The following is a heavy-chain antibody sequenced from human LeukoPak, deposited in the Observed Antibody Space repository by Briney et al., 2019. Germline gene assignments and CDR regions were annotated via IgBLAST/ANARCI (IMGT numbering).Heavy chain of an antibody. CDR1: GGTFSSEA. V-gene: IGHV1-2*04. D-gene: IGHD2-15*01. CDR3: ARGRYGVVVVAATPELDY. J-gene: IGHJ4*02. Sequence: ASVKVSCKASGGTFSSEAFIWVRQPPGQGLEGMGWINPNSGGTNYAQKFQGWVTMTRDTSISTAYMELSRLRSDDTAVYYCARGRYGVVVVAATPELDYWGQGTLVTVSS. CDR2: INPNSGGT.